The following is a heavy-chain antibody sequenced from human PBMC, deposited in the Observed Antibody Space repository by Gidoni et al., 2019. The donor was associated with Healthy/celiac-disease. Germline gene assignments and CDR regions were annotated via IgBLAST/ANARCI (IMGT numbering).Heavy chain of an antibody. CDR3: ARDRRFDY. CDR2: INPNSGGT. CDR1: GYTLNDYY. Sequence: QVQLVQSGAEATKPGPAVEVASKESGYTLNDYYMHWVRQAPGKGLEWMGWINPNSGGTNYAQKFQGRVPITRDTSISTAYMELSRLRSDDTAVYYCARDRRFDYWGQGTLVTVSS. J-gene: IGHJ4*02. V-gene: IGHV1-2*02.